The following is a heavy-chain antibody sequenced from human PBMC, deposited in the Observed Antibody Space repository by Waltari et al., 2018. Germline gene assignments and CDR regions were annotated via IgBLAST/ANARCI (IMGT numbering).Heavy chain of an antibody. J-gene: IGHJ3*02. CDR1: GYTLTELS. D-gene: IGHD1-26*01. Sequence: QVQLVQSGAEVKKPGASVKVSCKVSGYTLTELSMHWVRQAPGKGLEWMGGFDPEDGETIYAQKFQGRVTMTEDTSTDTAYMELSSLRSEDTAVYYCATCPPGSCTPRDAFDIWGQGTMVTVSS. V-gene: IGHV1-24*01. CDR2: FDPEDGET. CDR3: ATCPPGSCTPRDAFDI.